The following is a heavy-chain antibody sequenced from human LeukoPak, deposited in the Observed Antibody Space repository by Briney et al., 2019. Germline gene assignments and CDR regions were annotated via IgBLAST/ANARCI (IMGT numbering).Heavy chain of an antibody. D-gene: IGHD3-9*01. J-gene: IGHJ4*02. CDR1: GGSISTSSYY. CDR3: AKSGRYDTLTGYYIDY. Sequence: SETLSLTCTVSGGSISTSSYYWAWIRQPPGKGLEWIGNIYYSGSSNYNPSLKSRVTISIDTSKNQFSLKLSSVTAADTAVYYCAKSGRYDTLTGYYIDYWGQGALVTVSS. CDR2: IYYSGSS. V-gene: IGHV4-39*07.